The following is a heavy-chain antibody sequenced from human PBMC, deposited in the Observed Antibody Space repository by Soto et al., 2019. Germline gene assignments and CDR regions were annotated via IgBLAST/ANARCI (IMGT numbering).Heavy chain of an antibody. D-gene: IGHD4-17*01. J-gene: IGHJ4*02. V-gene: IGHV4-59*01. Sequence: PSGTLSLTCAFCSGTISSYYWGWIRQPPGKGLEWIGYISYSGSTNYNPSLKSRVTISVDTSKNQFSLKVSSVTAADTAVYDCARQMTRLTTFDYWGQGTLVTV. CDR1: SGTISSYY. CDR2: ISYSGST. CDR3: ARQMTRLTTFDY.